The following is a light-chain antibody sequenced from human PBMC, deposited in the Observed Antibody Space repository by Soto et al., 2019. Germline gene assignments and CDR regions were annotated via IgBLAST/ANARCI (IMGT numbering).Light chain of an antibody. CDR2: DVS. V-gene: IGLV2-11*01. J-gene: IGLJ3*02. CDR3: QSYDNILSGPL. Sequence: QSALTQPRSVSGSPGQSVTISCTGTSSDVGGYNYVSWYQQHPGKVPKLMIYDVSKRPSGVPDRFSGSKSGNTASLIISGLQVEDEADYYCQSYDNILSGPLFGGGTKRTVL. CDR1: SSDVGGYNY.